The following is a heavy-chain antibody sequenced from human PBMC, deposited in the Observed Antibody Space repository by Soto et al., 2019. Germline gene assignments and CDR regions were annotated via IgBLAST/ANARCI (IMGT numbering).Heavy chain of an antibody. CDR1: GFTFSDYA. CDR2: ISATGAPT. D-gene: IGHD2-15*01. CDR3: AKGRKSTEKDIAVMLAAASSIQH. Sequence: GGSLRLSCVASGFTFSDYAMTWVRQAPGKGLEWVSVISATGAPTYYADPVRGRFTISRDNSKNTLNLQMNDLRVEDTAVIYCAKGRKSTEKDIAVMLAAASSIQHWGQGTLVTVSS. J-gene: IGHJ1*01. V-gene: IGHV3-23*01.